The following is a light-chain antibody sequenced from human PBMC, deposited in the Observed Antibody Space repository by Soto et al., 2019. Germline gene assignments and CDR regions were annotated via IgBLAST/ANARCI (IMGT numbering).Light chain of an antibody. J-gene: IGLJ2*01. Sequence: QSVLTQPASVSGSPGQSITISCTGTSSDVGGYNYVSWYQHHPGKAPKLMIYDVSNRPSGVSNRFSGSKSGTTASLTISGRQAEDEADYYCSSYTSSSDVVFGGGTKLNVL. CDR2: DVS. CDR1: SSDVGGYNY. V-gene: IGLV2-14*03. CDR3: SSYTSSSDVV.